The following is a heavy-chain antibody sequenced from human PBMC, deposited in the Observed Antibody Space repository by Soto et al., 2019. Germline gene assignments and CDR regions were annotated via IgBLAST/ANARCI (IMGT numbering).Heavy chain of an antibody. D-gene: IGHD2-21*02. CDR1: GGSFSGYY. Sequence: SETLSLTCAVYGGSFSGYYCTFIRQPPWKGLEWIGEINHSGTINFNPSLKSRLTISLDTSKKHFSLKLSSVTDADTAAYYCARADRTLVTSYSLDVWGQGTTVTVSS. CDR3: ARADRTLVTSYSLDV. J-gene: IGHJ6*02. CDR2: INHSGTI. V-gene: IGHV4-34*01.